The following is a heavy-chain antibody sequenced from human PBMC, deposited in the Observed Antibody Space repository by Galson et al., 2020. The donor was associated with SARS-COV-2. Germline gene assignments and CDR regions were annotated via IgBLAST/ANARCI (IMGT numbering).Heavy chain of an antibody. CDR1: GFTFSGYA. Sequence: GGSLRLSCAASGFTFSGYAMNWVRQAPGKGLEWISKISASSSAVYNVDAVKGRFTISRDNAKNSLYLQLNSLRAEDTAIYYCARDLGQRLDSNNWYTVSFDYGGPVTVVTVSS. CDR3: ARDLGQRLDSNNWYTVSFDY. J-gene: IGHJ4*02. V-gene: IGHV3-48*04. D-gene: IGHD6-13*01. CDR2: ISASSSAV.